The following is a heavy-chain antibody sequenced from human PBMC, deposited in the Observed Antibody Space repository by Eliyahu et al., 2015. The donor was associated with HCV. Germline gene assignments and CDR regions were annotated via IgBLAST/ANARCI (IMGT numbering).Heavy chain of an antibody. CDR1: GGTFSGYA. J-gene: IGHJ4*02. D-gene: IGHD3-22*01. Sequence: QVQLVQSGAEVRKPGSSVKVSCKASGGTFSGYAGSWVRQAPGQGLEWMGGINPXSGIVVYAQKFHGRVTITADESTTTAYMELSSLRSDDTAVYYCARSHTPSMIVGEGKYDYWGQGTLVTVSS. V-gene: IGHV1-69*01. CDR2: INPXSGIV. CDR3: ARSHTPSMIVGEGKYDY.